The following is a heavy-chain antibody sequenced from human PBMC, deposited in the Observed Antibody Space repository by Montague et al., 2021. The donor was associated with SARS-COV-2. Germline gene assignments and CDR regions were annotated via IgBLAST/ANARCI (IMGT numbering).Heavy chain of an antibody. CDR2: IYYSGST. V-gene: IGHV4-39*01. CDR1: GGSISSRSYY. CDR3: ASPTYYYDSSGSDAFDI. Sequence: SETLSLTCTVSGGSISSRSYYWGWIRQPPGKGLEWIGSIYYSGSTYYNPSLKSRVTISVDTSKNQFSLKLSSVTAADTAVYYCASPTYYYDSSGSDAFDIWGQGTMVTVSS. D-gene: IGHD3-22*01. J-gene: IGHJ3*02.